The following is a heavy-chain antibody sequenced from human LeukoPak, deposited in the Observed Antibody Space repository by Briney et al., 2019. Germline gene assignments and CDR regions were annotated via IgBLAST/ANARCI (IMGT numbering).Heavy chain of an antibody. CDR1: GFTFSSYS. CDR2: IRSSSSYI. J-gene: IGHJ4*02. V-gene: IGHV3-21*01. Sequence: PGGSLRLSCAASGFTFSSYSMNWFRQAPGKGLEWVSSIRSSSSYIYYADSVKGRFTISRDNAKNSLYLQMNSLRAEDTAVYYCARDYSPYYDILTGYHYWGQGTLVTVSP. D-gene: IGHD3-9*01. CDR3: ARDYSPYYDILTGYHY.